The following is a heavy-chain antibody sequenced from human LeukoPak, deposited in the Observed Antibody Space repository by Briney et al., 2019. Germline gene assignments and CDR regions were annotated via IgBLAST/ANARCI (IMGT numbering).Heavy chain of an antibody. CDR2: IYPGDSDT. V-gene: IGHV5-51*01. D-gene: IGHD6-6*01. Sequence: GESLKISCKGSGYSFTSYWIGWVRQMPGKGLEWMGIIYPGDSDTRYSPSFQGQVTISADKSISTAYLQWSSLKASDTAMCYCARQQLVADYYFDYWGQGTLVTVSS. J-gene: IGHJ4*02. CDR1: GYSFTSYW. CDR3: ARQQLVADYYFDY.